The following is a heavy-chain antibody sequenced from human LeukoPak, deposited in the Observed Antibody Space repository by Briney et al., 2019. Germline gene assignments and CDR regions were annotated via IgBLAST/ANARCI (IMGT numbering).Heavy chain of an antibody. D-gene: IGHD3-9*01. J-gene: IGHJ4*02. CDR2: TYYTGST. CDR1: GGSVSSSLNY. Sequence: SETLSLTCTVSGGSVSSSLNYWGWIRQPPGKGLEWIGNTYYTGSTYSNPTLKSRVTTSVDTSKNQFSLKLSSVTAADTAVYYCARLTKGRYFDYIFDYWGQGTLLTVSS. V-gene: IGHV4-39*01. CDR3: ARLTKGRYFDYIFDY.